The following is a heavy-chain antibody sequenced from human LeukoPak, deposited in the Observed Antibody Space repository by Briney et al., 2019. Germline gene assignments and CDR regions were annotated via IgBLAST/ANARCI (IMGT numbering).Heavy chain of an antibody. D-gene: IGHD3-22*01. J-gene: IGHJ4*02. CDR1: GFTFSSYW. V-gene: IGHV3-7*01. CDR3: ARDRGYYYDSSGYYYVEAFSPGGGAFCDY. Sequence: PGGSLRLSCAASGFTFSSYWMSWVRQAPGKGPEWVANIKQDGSEKYYVDSVKGRFTISRDNAKNSLYLQMNSLRAEDTAVYYCARDRGYYYDSSGYYYVEAFSPGGGAFCDYWGQGTLVTVSS. CDR2: IKQDGSEK.